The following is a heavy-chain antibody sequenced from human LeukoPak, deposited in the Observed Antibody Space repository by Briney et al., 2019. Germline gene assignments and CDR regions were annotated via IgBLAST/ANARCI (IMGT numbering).Heavy chain of an antibody. CDR3: ARGGHTTTTYDSSGYYYLHYYYYYGMDV. Sequence: SVKVSCKASGGTFSSYAISWVRQAPGQGLEWMGRIIPILGIANYAQKFQGRVTITADKSTSTAYMELSSLRSEDTAVYYCARGGHTTTTYDSSGYYYLHYYYYYGMDVWGQGTTVTVSS. CDR1: GGTFSSYA. J-gene: IGHJ6*02. D-gene: IGHD3-22*01. CDR2: IIPILGIA. V-gene: IGHV1-69*04.